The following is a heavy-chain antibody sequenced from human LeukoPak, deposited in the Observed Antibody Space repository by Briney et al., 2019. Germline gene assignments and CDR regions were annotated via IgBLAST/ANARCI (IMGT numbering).Heavy chain of an antibody. CDR3: AKEDRTSAPGYYYGMDV. J-gene: IGHJ6*04. V-gene: IGHV3-30*18. D-gene: IGHD2-15*01. CDR2: ISYDGSNK. CDR1: GFTFSSYG. Sequence: GGSLRLSCAASGFTFSSYGMHWVRQAPGKGLEWAAVISYDGSNKYYADSVKGRFTISRDNSKNTLYLQMNSLRAEDTAVYYCAKEDRTSAPGYYYGMDVWGKGTTVTVSS.